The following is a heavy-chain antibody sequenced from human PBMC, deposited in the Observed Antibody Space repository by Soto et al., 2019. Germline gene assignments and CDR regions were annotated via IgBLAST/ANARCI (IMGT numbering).Heavy chain of an antibody. D-gene: IGHD6-13*01. CDR3: ARDKMGSSWPDYYYYYYMDV. CDR1: GGSISSYY. CDR2: IYYSGST. J-gene: IGHJ6*03. V-gene: IGHV4-59*01. Sequence: TSETLSLTCTVSGGSISSYYWSWIRQPPGKGLEWIGYIYYSGSTNYNPSLKSRVTISVDTSKNQFSLKLSSVTAADTAVYYCARDKMGSSWPDYYYYYYMDVWGKGTTVTVSS.